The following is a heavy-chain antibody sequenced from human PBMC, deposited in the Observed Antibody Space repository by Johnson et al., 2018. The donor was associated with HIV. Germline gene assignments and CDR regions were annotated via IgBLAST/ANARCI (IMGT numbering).Heavy chain of an antibody. D-gene: IGHD6-6*01. CDR1: GFSLNSYD. Sequence: QVQLVESGGGVVQPGGSLRLSCAASGFSLNSYDMHWVRQAPGKGLEWGTMISYDGSEKYYVDSVKGRFTISRDNAKNSLYLQMNSLRAEDTAVYYCASLVGSSSGEAFDIWGQGTMVTVSS. J-gene: IGHJ3*02. V-gene: IGHV3-30*03. CDR3: ASLVGSSSGEAFDI. CDR2: ISYDGSEK.